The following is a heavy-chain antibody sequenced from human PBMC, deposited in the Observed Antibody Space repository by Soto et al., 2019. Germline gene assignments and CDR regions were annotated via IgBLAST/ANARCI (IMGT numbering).Heavy chain of an antibody. CDR2: ITGTSAFT. CDR3: ARDNLAFQGAFDL. J-gene: IGHJ4*02. D-gene: IGHD3-16*01. Sequence: GGSLRLSCAASGFVFSDFQFNWVRQAPGGGLEWLSSITGTSAFTEYAESIEGRFTISRDNPNKLLFLHMDNLRPEDTTAYYCARDNLAFQGAFDLWGQGTLVTVSS. CDR1: GFVFSDFQ. V-gene: IGHV3-21*01.